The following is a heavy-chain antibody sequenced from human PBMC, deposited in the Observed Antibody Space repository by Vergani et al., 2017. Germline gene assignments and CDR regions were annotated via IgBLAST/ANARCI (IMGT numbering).Heavy chain of an antibody. CDR3: ASGVVPAAIGWFDP. D-gene: IGHD2-2*01. CDR1: GFTFRTFG. V-gene: IGHV3-21*01. CDR2: ISSSSSYI. Sequence: EVQLVESGGGLVKPGGSWGPSGEAFGFTFRTFGMNWVGQAPGKGLEWVSSISSSSSYIYYADSVKGRFTISRDNAKNSLYLQMNSLRAEDTAVYYCASGVVPAAIGWFDPWGQGTLVTVSS. J-gene: IGHJ5*02.